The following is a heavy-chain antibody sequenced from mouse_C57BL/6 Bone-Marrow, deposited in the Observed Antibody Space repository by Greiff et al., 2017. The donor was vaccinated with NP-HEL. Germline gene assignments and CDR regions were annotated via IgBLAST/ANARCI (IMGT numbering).Heavy chain of an antibody. CDR1: GYTFTSYW. J-gene: IGHJ4*01. V-gene: IGHV1-50*01. Sequence: QVQLQQPGAELVKPGASVKLSCKASGYTFTSYWMPWVKQRPGQGLEWIGEIDPSDSYTNYNQKFKGKATLTVDTSSSTAYMQLSSLTSEDSAVYYCALPIYYDEAMDYWGQGTSVTVSS. CDR2: IDPSDSYT. D-gene: IGHD2-4*01. CDR3: ALPIYYDEAMDY.